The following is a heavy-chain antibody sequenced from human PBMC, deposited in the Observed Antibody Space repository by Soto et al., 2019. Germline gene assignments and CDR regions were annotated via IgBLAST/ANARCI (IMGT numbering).Heavy chain of an antibody. D-gene: IGHD1-26*01. CDR1: GGSVSRDSNF. CDR3: AGGYSQYAH. CDR2: IYYSGPT. V-gene: IGHV4-61*01. J-gene: IGHJ4*02. Sequence: PSETLSLTCTVSGGSVSRDSNFWSWIRQPPGKGLEWIGYIYYSGPTRYNPSLESRVTISIDSSKNQVSLNLTSVTAADTAVYYCAGGYSQYAHWGRGTLVTVSS.